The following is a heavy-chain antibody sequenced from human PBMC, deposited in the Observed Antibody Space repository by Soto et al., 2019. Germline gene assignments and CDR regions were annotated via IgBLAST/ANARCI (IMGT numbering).Heavy chain of an antibody. CDR1: GDSLASNSAA. CDR3: ARGRAADRGDWFDP. J-gene: IGHJ5*02. Sequence: QTLSLTCAVSGDSLASNSAAWSCIMQSPSRGLEWLGRTYYRSKWYNDYALSVKSRITVTPDTSKNQFSLQLNSVTPEDAAVYYCARGRAADRGDWFDPWGQGTQVTVSS. CDR2: TYYRSKWYN. D-gene: IGHD6-13*01. V-gene: IGHV6-1*01.